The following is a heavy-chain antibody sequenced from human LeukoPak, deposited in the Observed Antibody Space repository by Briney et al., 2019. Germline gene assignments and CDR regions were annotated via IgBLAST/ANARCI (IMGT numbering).Heavy chain of an antibody. V-gene: IGHV3-66*01. D-gene: IGHD6-13*01. CDR3: ARAGPSSSWHQFDY. CDR1: GFTFSRNY. J-gene: IGHJ4*02. Sequence: GGSLRLSCAAPGFTFSRNYMSWVRQAPGKGLEWVSVIYSGGRTYYSDSVKGRFTICRDNSKNTLYLQMNRLRAEDTAVYYCARAGPSSSWHQFDYWGQGTLVTVSS. CDR2: IYSGGRT.